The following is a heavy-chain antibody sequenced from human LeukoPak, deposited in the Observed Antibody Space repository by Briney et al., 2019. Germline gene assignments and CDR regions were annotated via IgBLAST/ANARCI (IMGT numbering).Heavy chain of an antibody. V-gene: IGHV1-2*02. CDR3: ARAKLEPMNYYYYYMDV. J-gene: IGHJ6*03. Sequence: ASVKVSCKASGYTFTDYYMHWVRPAPGQGLEWMGWINPNSGGTNYAQKFQGRVTMTRDTSISTAYMELSRLRSDDTAVYYCARAKLEPMNYYYYYMDVWGKGTTVTVSS. D-gene: IGHD1-1*01. CDR2: INPNSGGT. CDR1: GYTFTDYY.